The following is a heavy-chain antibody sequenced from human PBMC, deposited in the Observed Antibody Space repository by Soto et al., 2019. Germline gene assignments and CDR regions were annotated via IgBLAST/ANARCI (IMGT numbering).Heavy chain of an antibody. D-gene: IGHD2-15*01. V-gene: IGHV3-23*01. CDR2: ISGSGGST. J-gene: IGHJ5*02. Sequence: GGSLRLSCAASGFTFSSYAMSWVRQAPGKGLEWVSAISGSGGSTYYADSVKGRFTISRDNSKNTLYLQMNSLRAEDTAVYYCAKAPLVVVAARGSWFDPWGQGTLVTVSS. CDR1: GFTFSSYA. CDR3: AKAPLVVVAARGSWFDP.